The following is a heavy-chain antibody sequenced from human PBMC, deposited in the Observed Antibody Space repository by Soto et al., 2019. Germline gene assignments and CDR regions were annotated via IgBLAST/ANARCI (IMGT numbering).Heavy chain of an antibody. CDR2: VYWDYDK. V-gene: IGHV2-5*02. Sequence: QITLKESGPTLVKPTQTLTLTCTFSGFSLSTNTVGVGWIRQPPGKALEWLALVYWDYDKCYSPSLKSRLTITKDTSKNQVVLTMTNMDPVDRGTYYCALTTIAADGTPYFDYWGQGTLVTVSS. J-gene: IGHJ4*02. CDR3: ALTTIAADGTPYFDY. D-gene: IGHD6-13*01. CDR1: GFSLSTNTVG.